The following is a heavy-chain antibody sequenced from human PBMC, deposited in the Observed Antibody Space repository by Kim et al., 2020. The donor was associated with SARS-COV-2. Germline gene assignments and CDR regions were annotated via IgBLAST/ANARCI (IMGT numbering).Heavy chain of an antibody. CDR2: ISWNSGSI. CDR1: GFTFDDYA. D-gene: IGHD6-25*01. Sequence: GGSLRLSCAASGFTFDDYAMHWVRQAPGKGLEWVSGISWNSGSIGYADSVKGRFTISRDNAKNSLYLQMNSLRAEDTALYYCAKDIGSGDYYYGMDVWGQGTTVTVSS. J-gene: IGHJ6*02. CDR3: AKDIGSGDYYYGMDV. V-gene: IGHV3-9*01.